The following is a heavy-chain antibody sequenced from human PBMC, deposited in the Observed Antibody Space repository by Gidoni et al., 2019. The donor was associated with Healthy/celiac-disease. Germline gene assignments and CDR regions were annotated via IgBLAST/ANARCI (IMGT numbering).Heavy chain of an antibody. V-gene: IGHV4-34*01. D-gene: IGHD6-19*01. CDR2: INHSGST. CDR1: GGSFSGYY. J-gene: IGHJ4*02. CDR3: ARGASGLTAVAGLYFDY. Sequence: QVQLQQWGAGLLKPSETLSLTCAVYGGSFSGYYWSWIRQPPGKGLEWIGEINHSGSTTYNPSRKSRVTISVDTSKNQFSLKLSSVTAADTAVYYCARGASGLTAVAGLYFDYWGQGTLVTVSS.